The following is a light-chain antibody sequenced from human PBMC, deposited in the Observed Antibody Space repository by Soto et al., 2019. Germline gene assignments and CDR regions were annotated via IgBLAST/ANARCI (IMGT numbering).Light chain of an antibody. Sequence: QSALTQPASVSGSPGQSITISCTGTSSDVGGYNYVSWYQQHPGKAPKLMIYDVSNRPSGVSNRFSGSKSGNTASLTISGLQAEDEADYYCSSYTTSSPGVFGPGTKVTVL. CDR1: SSDVGGYNY. CDR3: SSYTTSSPGV. J-gene: IGLJ1*01. CDR2: DVS. V-gene: IGLV2-14*01.